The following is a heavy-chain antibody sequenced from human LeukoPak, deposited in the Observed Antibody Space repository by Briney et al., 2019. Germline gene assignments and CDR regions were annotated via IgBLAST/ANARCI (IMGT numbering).Heavy chain of an antibody. CDR1: GASISTNNYY. J-gene: IGHJ5*02. D-gene: IGHD6-19*01. Sequence: SETLSLTCTVSGASISTNNYYWGWIRQPPGKVLEWIGEINHSGSTNYNPSLKSRVTISVDTSKNQFSLKLSSVTAADTAVYYCARGVHARWLVLSGWFDPWGQGTLVTVSS. V-gene: IGHV4-39*07. CDR2: INHSGST. CDR3: ARGVHARWLVLSGWFDP.